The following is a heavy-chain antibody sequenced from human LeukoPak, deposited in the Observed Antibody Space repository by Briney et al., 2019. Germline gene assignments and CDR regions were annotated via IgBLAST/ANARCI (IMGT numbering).Heavy chain of an antibody. CDR2: MYRTGTT. J-gene: IGHJ4*01. CDR1: GGSITSGYYY. Sequence: PSETLSLTCSVSGGSITSGYYYWSWIRQSPEKGLEWIGRMYRTGTTHYNPSLKGRVTMSRDTSKNQFSLNLSSVTAADTAVYYGARDLAGAFDCWGEGTLVIVS. D-gene: IGHD3-10*01. CDR3: ARDLAGAFDC. V-gene: IGHV4-61*02.